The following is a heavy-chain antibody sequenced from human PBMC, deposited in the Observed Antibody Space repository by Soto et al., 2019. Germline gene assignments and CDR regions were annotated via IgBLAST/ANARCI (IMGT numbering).Heavy chain of an antibody. CDR3: ARGGPGRIQLWSPDYYYGMDV. CDR2: INPNSGGT. V-gene: IGHV1-2*02. Sequence: ASVKVSCKASGYTFTGYYMHWVRQAPGQGLEWMGWINPNSGGTNYAQKFQGRVTMTRDTSISTAYMELSRLRSDDTAVYYCARGGPGRIQLWSPDYYYGMDVWGQGTTVTVSS. CDR1: GYTFTGYY. J-gene: IGHJ6*02. D-gene: IGHD5-18*01.